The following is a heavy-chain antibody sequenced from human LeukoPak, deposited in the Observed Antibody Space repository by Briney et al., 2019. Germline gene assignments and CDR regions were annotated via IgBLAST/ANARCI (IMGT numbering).Heavy chain of an antibody. CDR3: ARACELRFLEWLLPYYYYYGMDV. J-gene: IGHJ6*02. V-gene: IGHV1-69*04. CDR2: IIPILGIA. CDR1: GGTFSSYA. D-gene: IGHD3-3*01. Sequence: SVNVSCTASGGTFSSYAISWVRQAPGQGLEWMGRIIPILGIANYAQKFQGRVTITADKSTSTAYMELSRLRSDDTAVYYCARACELRFLEWLLPYYYYYGMDVWGQGTTVTVSS.